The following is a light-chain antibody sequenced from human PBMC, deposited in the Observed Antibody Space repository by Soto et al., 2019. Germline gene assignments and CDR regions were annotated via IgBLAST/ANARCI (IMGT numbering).Light chain of an antibody. Sequence: DIQMTQSPSSVSASVGDRVTITCRASQGINNWLAWYQQKPGKAPELLIYAVSYLQSGVPSRFSGSGSGTDFTLTISCLQSEDFATYYCQQYYSYPRTFGQGTKVDI. CDR3: QQYYSYPRT. CDR2: AVS. J-gene: IGKJ1*01. CDR1: QGINNW. V-gene: IGKV1-12*01.